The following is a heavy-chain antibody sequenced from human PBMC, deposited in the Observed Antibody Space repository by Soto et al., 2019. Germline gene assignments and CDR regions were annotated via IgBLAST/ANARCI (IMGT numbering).Heavy chain of an antibody. CDR2: IYWDDDK. V-gene: IGHV2-5*02. CDR3: AHVYGGYDDFDY. D-gene: IGHD5-12*01. J-gene: IGHJ4*02. Sequence: QITLKESGPTLVKPTQTLTLTCTFSGFSLSTSGVGGGWIRQPPGKALEWLALIYWDDDKRYSPSLKSRLTITMDTTKNPVVLTMTNMDPVDTATYYCAHVYGGYDDFDYWGQGTLVTVSS. CDR1: GFSLSTSGVG.